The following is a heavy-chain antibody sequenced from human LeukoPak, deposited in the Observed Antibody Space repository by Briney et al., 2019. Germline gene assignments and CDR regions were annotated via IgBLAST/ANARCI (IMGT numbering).Heavy chain of an antibody. CDR2: MSYDGGHR. CDR3: AKGCSSTSCAIDFDS. CDR1: GFTFKNYG. D-gene: IGHD2-2*01. V-gene: IGHV3-30*18. Sequence: GGSLRLSCAGSGFTFKNYGIHWVRQAPGKGLEWVAGMSYDGGHRYYGDSVKGRFTISRDNSKDTVYVEMSSLRPEDTALYYCAKGCSSTSCAIDFDSWGQGTLVTVSS. J-gene: IGHJ4*02.